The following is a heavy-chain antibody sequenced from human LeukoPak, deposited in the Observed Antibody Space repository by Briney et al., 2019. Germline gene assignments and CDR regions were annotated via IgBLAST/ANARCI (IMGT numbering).Heavy chain of an antibody. CDR1: GGSFSGYY. CDR2: INHSGST. CDR3: ARGSTDYFNY. J-gene: IGHJ4*02. Sequence: SETLSLTCAVYGGSFSGYYWSWIRQPPGKGLEWIGEINHSGSTNYNPSLKSRVTISVDTSKNQFSLKVTSVTAADTAVYYCARGSTDYFNYWGQGTLVTVSS. V-gene: IGHV4-34*01.